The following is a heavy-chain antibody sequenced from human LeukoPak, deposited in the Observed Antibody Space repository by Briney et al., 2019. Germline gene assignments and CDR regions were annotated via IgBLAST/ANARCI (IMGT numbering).Heavy chain of an antibody. CDR1: RFTFSSYA. V-gene: IGHV3-23*01. CDR2: ISGRGDST. D-gene: IGHD6-13*01. CDR3: AKAIAAPVWYFDL. J-gene: IGHJ2*01. Sequence: PGGSLRLSCAASRFTFSSYAMSWVRQAPGKGLEWVSTISGRGDSTYCADSVKGRFTISRDNSRNTLYLQMNTLRAEDTAVYYCAKAIAAPVWYFDLWGRGTLVTVSS.